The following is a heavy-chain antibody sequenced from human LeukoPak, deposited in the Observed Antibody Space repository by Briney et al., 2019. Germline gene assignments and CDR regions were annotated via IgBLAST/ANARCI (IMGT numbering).Heavy chain of an antibody. V-gene: IGHV4-59*01. Sequence: SEALSLTCTVSGGSMNSYYWSWIRQPPGKGLEWIGYIYDSGSTSYNPSLKSRFTISVDTSKNQFSLKLSSVTAADTAVYYCARETYCGADCYYGFDYWGQGILVTVSS. D-gene: IGHD2-21*02. CDR1: GGSMNSYY. J-gene: IGHJ4*02. CDR2: IYDSGST. CDR3: ARETYCGADCYYGFDY.